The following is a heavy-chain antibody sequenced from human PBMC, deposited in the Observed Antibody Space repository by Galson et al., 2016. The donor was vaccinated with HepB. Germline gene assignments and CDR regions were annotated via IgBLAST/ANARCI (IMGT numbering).Heavy chain of an antibody. CDR2: INHSGNT. Sequence: SETLSLTCAVFGETFNGYYWTWIRQPPGKGLEWIGEINHSGNTNYNPSLKSPVNLSVDMSKKQISLELTSVTAADTAIYFCARGTYYDSATRFDHWGQGSLVTVAS. J-gene: IGHJ5*02. V-gene: IGHV4-34*01. CDR1: GETFNGYY. D-gene: IGHD5-12*01. CDR3: ARGTYYDSATRFDH.